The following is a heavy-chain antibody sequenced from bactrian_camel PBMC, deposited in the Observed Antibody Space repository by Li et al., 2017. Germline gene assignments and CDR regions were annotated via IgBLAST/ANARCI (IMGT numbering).Heavy chain of an antibody. D-gene: IGHD3*01. CDR3: VTNADSYAVRCGLSQSAYTY. Sequence: HVQLVESGGGAVQAGGSLTLSCEASVYTFRPYCMGWFRQVPGMEREGVAIIEGDGFPTYGDSVKGRFTISKGNGKLTLSLQMDSLKPEDTATYYCVTNADSYAVRCGLSQSAYTYWGQGTQVTVS. V-gene: IGHV3S9*01. CDR2: IEGDGFP. J-gene: IGHJ4*01. CDR1: VYTFRPYC.